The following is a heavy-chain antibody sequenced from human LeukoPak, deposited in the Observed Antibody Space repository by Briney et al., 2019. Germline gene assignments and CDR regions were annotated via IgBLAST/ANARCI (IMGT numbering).Heavy chain of an antibody. CDR1: GFTFSSYS. D-gene: IGHD4-23*01. J-gene: IGHJ4*02. CDR2: ISYDGSNK. V-gene: IGHV3-30*03. Sequence: PGGSLRLSCAASGFTFSSYSMNWVRQAPGKGLEWVAVISYDGSNKYYADSVKGRFTISRDNSKNTLCLQMNSLRAEDTAVYYCARGYGGNSGGYFDYWGQGTLVTVSS. CDR3: ARGYGGNSGGYFDY.